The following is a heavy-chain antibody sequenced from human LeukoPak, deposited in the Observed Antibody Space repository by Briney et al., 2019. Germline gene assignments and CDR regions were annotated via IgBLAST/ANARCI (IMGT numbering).Heavy chain of an antibody. CDR2: IISDGSST. Sequence: GGSLRLSCAASGFSFSSYWMHWVRQAPGKGLVWVSRIISDGSSTIYADSVKGRFTISRDNAKNTLYLQMNSLRAEDTAVYYCARLGSGSTLDCWGQGILVTVSS. J-gene: IGHJ4*02. CDR3: ARLGSGSTLDC. CDR1: GFSFSSYW. V-gene: IGHV3-74*01. D-gene: IGHD3-10*01.